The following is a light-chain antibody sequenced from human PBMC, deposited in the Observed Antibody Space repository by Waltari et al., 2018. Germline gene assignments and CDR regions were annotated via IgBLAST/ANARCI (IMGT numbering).Light chain of an antibody. CDR2: DAS. CDR3: QQRSNWPPWT. Sequence: EIVLTQSPATLSLSPGERAPLSCRASQSVSSYLAWYQQKPGPAPRLLIYDASNRATGIPARFSGSGSGTDFTLTISSLEPEDFAVYYCQQRSNWPPWTFGQGTKVEIK. J-gene: IGKJ1*01. CDR1: QSVSSY. V-gene: IGKV3-11*01.